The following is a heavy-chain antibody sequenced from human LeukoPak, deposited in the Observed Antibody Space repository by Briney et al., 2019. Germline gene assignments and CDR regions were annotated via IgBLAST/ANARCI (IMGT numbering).Heavy chain of an antibody. Sequence: GGSLRLSCAASGFTFSSYEMNWVRQAPGKGLEWVSYISSSGSTIFYADSVKGRFTISRDNAKNSLYLQMNSLRAEDTAVYYCARGKEPVAGSLSHFDYWGQGTLVTVSS. CDR1: GFTFSSYE. J-gene: IGHJ4*02. CDR2: ISSSGSTI. D-gene: IGHD6-19*01. V-gene: IGHV3-48*03. CDR3: ARGKEPVAGSLSHFDY.